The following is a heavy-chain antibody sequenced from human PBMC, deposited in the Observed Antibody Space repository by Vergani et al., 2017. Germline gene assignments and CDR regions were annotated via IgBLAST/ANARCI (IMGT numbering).Heavy chain of an antibody. CDR2: IYTSGST. D-gene: IGHD2-2*02. CDR3: ARVAGTIVVVPAAIGWYFDL. Sequence: QAQLQESGPGLVKPSQTLSLTCTVSGGSISSGSYYWSWIRQPAGKGLEWIGRIYTSGSTNYNPSLKSRVTMSVDTSKNQFSLKLSSVTAADTAVYYCARVAGTIVVVPAAIGWYFDLWGRGTLVTVSS. J-gene: IGHJ2*01. V-gene: IGHV4-61*02. CDR1: GGSISSGSYY.